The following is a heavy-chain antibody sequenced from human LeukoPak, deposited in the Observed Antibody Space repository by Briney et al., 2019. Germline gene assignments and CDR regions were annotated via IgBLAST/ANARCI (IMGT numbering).Heavy chain of an antibody. Sequence: PGGALRLSCAASGFTFRNYWMGWVGQARGKGGEGVADTKPDGNAEYYADSVRGRLTTTRDNANNFLYLQMNSLRGDDTAVYYCARDGGLHTNFDYWGQGTLVTVSS. D-gene: IGHD2-15*01. CDR3: ARDGGLHTNFDY. V-gene: IGHV3-7*01. CDR2: TKPDGNAE. CDR1: GFTFRNYW. J-gene: IGHJ4*02.